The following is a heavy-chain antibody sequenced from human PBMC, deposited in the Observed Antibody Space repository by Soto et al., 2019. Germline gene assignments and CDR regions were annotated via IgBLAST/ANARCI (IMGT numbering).Heavy chain of an antibody. D-gene: IGHD2-2*01. CDR2: IYWDDDK. CDR1: GFSLSTSGVG. CDR3: AHSTYCSSTSCYPYNWFDP. V-gene: IGHV2-5*02. Sequence: QITLKESGPTLVKPTQTLTLTCTFSGFSLSTSGVGVGWIRQPPGKALEWLALIYWDDDKRYSPSLKSRLTITKDTSKNHVVLTMTNMDPVDTATYYCAHSTYCSSTSCYPYNWFDPWGQGTLVTVSS. J-gene: IGHJ5*02.